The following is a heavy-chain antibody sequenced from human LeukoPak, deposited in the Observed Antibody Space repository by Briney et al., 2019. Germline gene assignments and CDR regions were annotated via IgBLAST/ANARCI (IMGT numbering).Heavy chain of an antibody. CDR2: INPNSGGT. V-gene: IGHV1-2*06. CDR1: GYTFTGYY. CDR3: ARGGVYDYVWGSYRQPDF. Sequence: ASVKVSCKASGYTFTGYYMHLVRQAPGQGLEWMGRINPNSGGTNYAQKFQGGVNITRDRDMSKDYMEVSRLRSADTAVYFCARGGVYDYVWGSYRQPDFWGQGTLVTVSS. J-gene: IGHJ4*02. D-gene: IGHD3-16*02.